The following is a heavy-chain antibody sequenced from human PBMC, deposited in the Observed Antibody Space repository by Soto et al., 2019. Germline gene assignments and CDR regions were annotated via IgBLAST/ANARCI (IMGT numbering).Heavy chain of an antibody. D-gene: IGHD4-17*01. Sequence: EVQLLESGGGLVQPGGSLRLSCAASGFTFRSYAMSWVRQAPGKGLEWVSAISGSGGSTYYADSVKGRFTISRDNSKNTLYLQMNSLRAEDTAVYYCAKDSAHDYGDPVGTFDYWGQGTLVTVSS. CDR3: AKDSAHDYGDPVGTFDY. CDR2: ISGSGGST. CDR1: GFTFRSYA. J-gene: IGHJ4*02. V-gene: IGHV3-23*01.